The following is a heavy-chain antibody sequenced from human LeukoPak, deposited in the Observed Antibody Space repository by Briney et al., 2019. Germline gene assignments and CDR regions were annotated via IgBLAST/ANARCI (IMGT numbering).Heavy chain of an antibody. CDR3: ARAGGYDYLDY. Sequence: PGGSLRLSCAASGFTFSSYAMHWVRQAPGKGLEWVAVISYDGSNKYYADSVKGRFTISRDNSKNTLYLQMNSLRAEDTAVYYCARAGGYDYLDYWGQGTLVTVSS. D-gene: IGHD5-12*01. J-gene: IGHJ4*02. CDR2: ISYDGSNK. V-gene: IGHV3-30-3*01. CDR1: GFTFSSYA.